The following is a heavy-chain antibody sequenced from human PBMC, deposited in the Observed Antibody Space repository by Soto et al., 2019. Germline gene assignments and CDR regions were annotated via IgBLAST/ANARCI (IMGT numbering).Heavy chain of an antibody. D-gene: IGHD4-17*01. CDR2: ISAYNGIT. J-gene: IGHJ6*03. Sequence: QVQLVQSGAEVKKPGASVKVYCKASGYTFTSYGISWVRQAPGQGLEWMGWISAYNGITNYAQKLQGRVTMTTYTSTSTAYMELRSLRSDDTAVYYCAKTVWGNTVTDYYSYFMDVWGKWTTVTVSS. CDR1: GYTFTSYG. V-gene: IGHV1-18*01. CDR3: AKTVWGNTVTDYYSYFMDV.